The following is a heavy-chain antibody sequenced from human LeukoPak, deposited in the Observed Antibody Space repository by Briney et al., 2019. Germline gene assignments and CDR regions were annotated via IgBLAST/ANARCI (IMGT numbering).Heavy chain of an antibody. CDR1: GCTFSSYG. J-gene: IGHJ4*02. D-gene: IGHD3-16*01. CDR3: ARISYVGQLYY. CDR2: ISYDGSSK. V-gene: IGHV3-30*03. Sequence: RSGGSLSSCCAASGCTFSSYGMHWVRQAPGKGLEWVAVISYDGSSKYYADSVKGRFTISRDNSKNTLYLQMNSLRAEDTAVYYCARISYVGQLYYWGQGTLVTVSS.